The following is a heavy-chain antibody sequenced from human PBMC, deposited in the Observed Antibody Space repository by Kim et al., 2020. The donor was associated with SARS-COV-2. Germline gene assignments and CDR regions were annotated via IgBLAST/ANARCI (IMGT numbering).Heavy chain of an antibody. CDR2: ISYDGSNK. CDR1: GFTFSSYA. D-gene: IGHD3-10*01. J-gene: IGHJ3*02. V-gene: IGHV3-30-3*01. Sequence: GGSLRLSCAASGFTFSSYAMHWVRQAPGKGLEWVAVISYDGSNKYYADSVKGRFTISRDNSKNTLYLQMNSLRAEDTAVYYCARGSPGRVVRGGPDAFDIWGQGTMVTVSS. CDR3: ARGSPGRVVRGGPDAFDI.